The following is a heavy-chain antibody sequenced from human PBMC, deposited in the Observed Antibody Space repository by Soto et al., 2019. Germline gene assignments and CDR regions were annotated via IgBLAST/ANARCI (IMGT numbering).Heavy chain of an antibody. CDR2: ISYDSSNK. CDR3: AKLVIGYCSGNTCDDY. Sequence: VQLLASGGGLIQPGGSLRLSCAASGFTFSYGIHWLRQAPGKGLEWVAYISYDSSNKFYGDSVKGRFTISRDNSKNTQFLQMKSLRAEDTAVYYCAKLVIGYCSGNTCDDYWGQGTLVAVSS. V-gene: IGHV3-30*18. J-gene: IGHJ4*02. CDR1: GFTFSYG. D-gene: IGHD2-15*01.